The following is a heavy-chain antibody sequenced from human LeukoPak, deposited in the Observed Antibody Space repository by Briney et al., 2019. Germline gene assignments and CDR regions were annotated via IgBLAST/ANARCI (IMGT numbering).Heavy chain of an antibody. J-gene: IGHJ4*02. Sequence: PGRSLRLSCAASGFTFSNYGMHWVRQAPGKGLEWVAVIRYDGTNKYYADSVRGRFTISRDNSKNTLYLQMNSLRADDTAVYYCARDYDSSFYYRTDYWGQGTLVTVSS. D-gene: IGHD3-22*01. V-gene: IGHV3-33*01. CDR1: GFTFSNYG. CDR3: ARDYDSSFYYRTDY. CDR2: IRYDGTNK.